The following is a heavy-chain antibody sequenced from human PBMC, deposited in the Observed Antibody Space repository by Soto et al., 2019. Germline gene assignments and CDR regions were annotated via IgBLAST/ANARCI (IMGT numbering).Heavy chain of an antibody. CDR3: ARDNNYFDP. J-gene: IGHJ5*02. CDR1: GYSFTNHG. CDR2: INTYNDKT. V-gene: IGHV1-18*01. Sequence: QVQLEQSGAEVKKPGASVKVSCKTSGYSFTNHGISWVRQAPGQGLEWMGGINTYNDKTNYAQKLQGRITMTTDTSTSTAYMELRSLRSDDTAIYFCARDNNYFDPWGQGSLVTVSS.